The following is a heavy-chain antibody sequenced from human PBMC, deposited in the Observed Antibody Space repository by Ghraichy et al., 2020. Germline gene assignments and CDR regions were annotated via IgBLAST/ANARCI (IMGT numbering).Heavy chain of an antibody. J-gene: IGHJ3*02. D-gene: IGHD5-24*01. V-gene: IGHV3-64*01. Sequence: GGSLRLSCAASGFTFSSYAMHWVRQAPGKGLEYVSAISSNGGSTYYANSVKGRFTISRDNSKNTLYLQMGSLRAEDLAVYSCARGHLRAYAFDIWGQGTMVTVSS. CDR3: ARGHLRAYAFDI. CDR2: ISSNGGST. CDR1: GFTFSSYA.